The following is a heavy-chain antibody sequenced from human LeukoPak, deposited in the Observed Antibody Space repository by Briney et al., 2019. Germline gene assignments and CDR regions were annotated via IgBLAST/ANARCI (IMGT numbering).Heavy chain of an antibody. V-gene: IGHV3-23*01. CDR2: ITDSGSST. D-gene: IGHD1-26*01. CDR3: AKDWSSSGSYVPWYFDL. Sequence: GGSLRLSCAASGFTFSSHAMTWVRQAPGKGLEWVSSITDSGSSTYHADSVKGRLTISRDNSKNTLCLQMNSLRDEDTAVYYCAKDWSSSGSYVPWYFDLWGRGTLVTVSS. J-gene: IGHJ2*01. CDR1: GFTFSSHA.